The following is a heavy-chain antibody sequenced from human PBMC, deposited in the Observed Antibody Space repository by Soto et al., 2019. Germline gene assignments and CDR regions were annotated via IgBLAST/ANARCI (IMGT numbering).Heavy chain of an antibody. Sequence: GESLKISCKGSGYSFTSYWIGWVRQMPGKGLEWMGIIYPGDSDTRYSPSFQGQVTISADKSISTAYLQWSSLKASDTAMYYCARLSGYCSSTSCSTTYYYYGMDVWGQGTTVTVSS. CDR3: ARLSGYCSSTSCSTTYYYYGMDV. J-gene: IGHJ6*02. V-gene: IGHV5-51*01. CDR1: GYSFTSYW. D-gene: IGHD2-2*02. CDR2: IYPGDSDT.